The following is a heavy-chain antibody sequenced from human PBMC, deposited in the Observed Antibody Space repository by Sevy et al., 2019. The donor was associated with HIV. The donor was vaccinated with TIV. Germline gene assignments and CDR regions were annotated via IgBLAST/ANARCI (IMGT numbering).Heavy chain of an antibody. CDR1: GFTFDDYA. CDR2: IGWNSGSI. V-gene: IGHV3-9*01. Sequence: GGSLRLSCAASGFTFDDYAMHWVRQAPGKGLEWVSGIGWNSGSIGYADSVKGRFTISRDNAKNSLYLQMNSLRAEDTALYYCAKDLAGRGYSYGPLDYWGQGTLVTVSS. D-gene: IGHD5-18*01. CDR3: AKDLAGRGYSYGPLDY. J-gene: IGHJ4*02.